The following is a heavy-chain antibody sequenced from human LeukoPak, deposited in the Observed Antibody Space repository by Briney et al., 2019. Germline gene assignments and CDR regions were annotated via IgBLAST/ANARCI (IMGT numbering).Heavy chain of an antibody. V-gene: IGHV3-23*01. D-gene: IGHD1-1*01. CDR1: GFVFSTYA. J-gene: IGHJ4*02. CDR2: ISSSGDNT. CDR3: AKVKALDAVASYFDY. Sequence: GGSLRLSCAASGFVFSTYAMGWVHQAPGKGLEWVSAISSSGDNTYYADSVKGQFTISRDNSKNTLDLQMNSLRAEDTAMYYCAKVKALDAVASYFDYWGKGPLVSVSS.